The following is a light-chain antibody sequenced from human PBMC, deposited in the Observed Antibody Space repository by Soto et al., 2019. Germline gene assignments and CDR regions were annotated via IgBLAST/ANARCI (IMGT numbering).Light chain of an antibody. CDR3: QQYGNSSWT. Sequence: EIVLTQSPGTLSLSPGERATLSCRASQSVSSSYLAWYQQKPGQAPRLLIYGASSSATGIPDRFSGSGSGTDFTLTISRLEPEDFAVYYCQQYGNSSWTFGQGTKVEIK. CDR1: QSVSSSY. CDR2: GAS. V-gene: IGKV3-20*01. J-gene: IGKJ1*01.